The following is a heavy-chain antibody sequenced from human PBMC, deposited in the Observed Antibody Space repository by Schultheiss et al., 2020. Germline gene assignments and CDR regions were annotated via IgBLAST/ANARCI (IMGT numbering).Heavy chain of an antibody. D-gene: IGHD6-13*01. CDR1: GYTFTGYY. V-gene: IGHV1-2*06. J-gene: IGHJ6*02. CDR3: ARAGRGYSSSWYVYYYGMDV. CDR2: INPNSGGT. Sequence: ASVKVSCKASGYTFTGYYMHWVRQAPGQGLEWMGRINPNSGGTNYAQKLQGRVTITRDMSTSTAYMELSSLRSEDTAVYYCARAGRGYSSSWYVYYYGMDVWGQGTTVTVSS.